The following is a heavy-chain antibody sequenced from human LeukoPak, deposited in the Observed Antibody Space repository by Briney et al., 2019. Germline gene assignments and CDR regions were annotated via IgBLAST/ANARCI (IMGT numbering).Heavy chain of an antibody. CDR1: GGSISSYY. V-gene: IGHV4-59*01. Sequence: SGTLSLTCTVSGGSISSYYWSWIRQPPGKGREWIGYIYYSGSTNYNPSLKSRVTISVDTSKNQFSLKLSSVTAADTAVYYCAGGPFFWSGQDYYYMDVWGKGTTVTVSS. D-gene: IGHD3-3*01. CDR2: IYYSGST. J-gene: IGHJ6*03. CDR3: AGGPFFWSGQDYYYMDV.